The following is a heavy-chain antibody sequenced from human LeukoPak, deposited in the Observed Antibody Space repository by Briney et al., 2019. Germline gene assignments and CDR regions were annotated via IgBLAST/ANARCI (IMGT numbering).Heavy chain of an antibody. V-gene: IGHV3-23*01. CDR3: ASSSDYYASGSSFNY. D-gene: IGHD3-10*01. CDR1: GFIFSSHG. CDR2: ISPSGDIT. Sequence: GGSLRLSCAASGFIFSSHGMNWVRQAPGKGLEWVSGISPSGDITYYADSVKGRFTISRDNSKNTVYLQMGSLRAEDMAVYYCASSSDYYASGSSFNYWGQGTLVTVSS. J-gene: IGHJ4*02.